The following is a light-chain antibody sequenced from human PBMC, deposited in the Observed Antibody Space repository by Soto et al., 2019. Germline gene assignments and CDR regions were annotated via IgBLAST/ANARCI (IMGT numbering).Light chain of an antibody. CDR2: DVS. Sequence: EIVLTQSPDTLSLSPGERATLSCRASQSVSHYLAWYQQKHGQAPRLLIYDVSTRATGIPARFSGSGSGTDFTLTISSLEPEDFAVYYCQQRSHWPPYTFGQGTKLEIK. CDR1: QSVSHY. CDR3: QQRSHWPPYT. J-gene: IGKJ2*01. V-gene: IGKV3-11*01.